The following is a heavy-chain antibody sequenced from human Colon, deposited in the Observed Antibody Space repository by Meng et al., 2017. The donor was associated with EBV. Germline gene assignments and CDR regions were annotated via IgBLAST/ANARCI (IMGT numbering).Heavy chain of an antibody. CDR2: IYHSGST. Sequence: LPRQVSGQGLVKPSRTLPPTCIVSVGSISSSNYYWGWVRQPPGKGLQWIGTIYHSGSTSYNPSLQSRVTMFVDTSKNQFSLMLTSVTATDTAVYYCARRRGGSGRDCWGQGTLVTVSS. J-gene: IGHJ4*02. D-gene: IGHD3-10*01. CDR1: VGSISSSNYY. CDR3: ARRRGGSGRDC. V-gene: IGHV4-39*01.